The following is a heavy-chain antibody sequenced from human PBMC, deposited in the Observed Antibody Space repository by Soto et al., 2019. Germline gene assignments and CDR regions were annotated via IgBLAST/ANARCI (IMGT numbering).Heavy chain of an antibody. D-gene: IGHD2-15*01. CDR2: INHSGST. CDR1: GGSFSGYY. Sequence: QVQLQQWGAGLLKPSETLSLTCAVYGGSFSGYYWSWIRQPPGKGLEWIGEINHSGSTNYNPSLKSRVTISVDTSKNQFSLKLSSATAADTAVYYCARGYCSGGSCSQTDNWFDPWGQGTLVTVSS. J-gene: IGHJ5*02. CDR3: ARGYCSGGSCSQTDNWFDP. V-gene: IGHV4-34*01.